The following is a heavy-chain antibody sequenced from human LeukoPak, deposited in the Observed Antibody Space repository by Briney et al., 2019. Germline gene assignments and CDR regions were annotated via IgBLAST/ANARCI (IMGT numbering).Heavy chain of an antibody. J-gene: IGHJ3*02. D-gene: IGHD6-13*01. V-gene: IGHV3-21*04. Sequence: GGSLRLSCAASGFTFSSDAMSWVRQAPGKGLEWVSSISSSSSYIYYADSVKGRFTISRDNAKNSLYLQMNSLRAEDTALYYCARARGSSWYLGAFDIWGQGTMVTVSS. CDR2: ISSSSSYI. CDR1: GFTFSSDA. CDR3: ARARGSSWYLGAFDI.